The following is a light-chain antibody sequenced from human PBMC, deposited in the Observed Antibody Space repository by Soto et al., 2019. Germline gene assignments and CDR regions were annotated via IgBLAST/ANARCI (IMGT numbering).Light chain of an antibody. CDR2: DAS. CDR3: QQYNNWPRT. J-gene: IGKJ1*01. CDR1: QSVSGSY. V-gene: IGKV3-20*01. Sequence: EIVMTQSPGTLSLSPGEVATLSCRASQSVSGSYLAWYQQKPGQAPRLVIYDASSRATGTPDRFSGSGSGTDFTLTISSLQSEDFAVYYCQQYNNWPRTFGQGTKVDIK.